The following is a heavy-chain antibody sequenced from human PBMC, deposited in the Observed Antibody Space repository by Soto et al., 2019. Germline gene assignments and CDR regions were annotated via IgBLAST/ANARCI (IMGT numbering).Heavy chain of an antibody. Sequence: GASVKVSCKASGYTFTGYYMHWVRQAPGQGLEWMGWNNPNSGGTNYAQKFQGRVTMTRDTSISTAYMELSRLRSDDTAVYYCARDITIFGVAYRQFYGMDVWGQGTTVTVSS. CDR3: ARDITIFGVAYRQFYGMDV. J-gene: IGHJ6*02. CDR1: GYTFTGYY. CDR2: NNPNSGGT. V-gene: IGHV1-2*02. D-gene: IGHD3-3*01.